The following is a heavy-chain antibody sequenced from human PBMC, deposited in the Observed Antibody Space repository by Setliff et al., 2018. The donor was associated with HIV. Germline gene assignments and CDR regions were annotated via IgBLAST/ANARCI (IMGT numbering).Heavy chain of an antibody. D-gene: IGHD3-22*01. CDR3: ARHAVPHYYDSSGPS. J-gene: IGHJ5*02. V-gene: IGHV4-38-2*02. CDR1: GSSMTGRYI. Sequence: SETLSLTCIVSGSSMTGRYIWGWFRQPPGKGLQWIGNIFHSGTTRYNVSLESRLTLSVDTSKNQFSLKLNSVTAADTAVYYCARHAVPHYYDSSGPSWGPGTLVTVSS. CDR2: IFHSGTT.